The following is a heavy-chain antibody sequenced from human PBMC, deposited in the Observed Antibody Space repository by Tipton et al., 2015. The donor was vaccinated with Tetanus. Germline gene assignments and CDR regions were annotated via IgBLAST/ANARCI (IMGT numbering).Heavy chain of an antibody. CDR1: GFTFHDYA. CDR2: VSGNGRDK. Sequence: SLRLSCAASGFTFHDYAIHWVRHVSGKGLEWVSAVSGNGRDKVYADSVRGRFTISRDNANNSLYVQMDSLRPDDTALYYCARAVRGRDVFDIWGQGTMVIVSS. V-gene: IGHV3-9*01. CDR3: ARAVRGRDVFDI. D-gene: IGHD3-10*01. J-gene: IGHJ3*02.